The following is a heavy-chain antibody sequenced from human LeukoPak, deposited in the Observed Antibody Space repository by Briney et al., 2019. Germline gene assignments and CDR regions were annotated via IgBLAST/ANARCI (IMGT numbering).Heavy chain of an antibody. J-gene: IGHJ3*02. CDR2: IYYSVST. CDR3: VGLVDGVEGSACTI. Sequence: SETLSLTCTVSGGSMSRYYWSWMRQTPGKGHGYIGHIYYSVSTNYNPSLKSRVNISLHTSKNKFSLKLSSVTAADRAVYYCVGLVDGVEGSACTIGGQGTMATV. CDR1: GGSMSRYY. V-gene: IGHV4-59*08. D-gene: IGHD3/OR15-3a*01.